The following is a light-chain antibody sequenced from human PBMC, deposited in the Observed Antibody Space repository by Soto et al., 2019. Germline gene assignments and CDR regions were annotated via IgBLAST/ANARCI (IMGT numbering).Light chain of an antibody. CDR3: QSYDSSLSGYV. CDR2: ANS. J-gene: IGLJ1*01. Sequence: QSALTQPPSVSGAPGQRVTISCTGSSSNIGAGYDVHWYQQLPGTAPKLLIYANSNRPSGVPGRFSGSKSGTSASLAITGLQAEDEADYYCQSYDSSLSGYVFGTGTQLTVL. CDR1: SSNIGAGYD. V-gene: IGLV1-40*01.